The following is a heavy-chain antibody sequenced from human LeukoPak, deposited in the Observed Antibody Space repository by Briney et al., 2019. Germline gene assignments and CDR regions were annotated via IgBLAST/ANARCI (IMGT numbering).Heavy chain of an antibody. CDR2: IIPIFGTA. Sequence: SVKVSCKASGGTFSSYAISWVRQAPGQGLEWMGGIIPIFGTANYAQKLQGRVTITADESTSTAYMELSSLRSEDTAVYYCARLPLRSIAVGYYGMDVWGQGTTVTVSS. J-gene: IGHJ6*02. CDR1: GGTFSSYA. CDR3: ARLPLRSIAVGYYGMDV. D-gene: IGHD6-6*01. V-gene: IGHV1-69*13.